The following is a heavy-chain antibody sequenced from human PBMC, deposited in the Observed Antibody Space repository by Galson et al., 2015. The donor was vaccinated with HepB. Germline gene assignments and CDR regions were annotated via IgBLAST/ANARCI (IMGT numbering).Heavy chain of an antibody. Sequence: SLRLSCAASGFSFSDYYVNWIRQAPGRGLEWVSDISSSGSYTNYADSVRGRFTISRDNAKNSLYLQMNSLRAEDTAVYYCAREGPLLLRPLPFDYWGQGTLVTVSS. V-gene: IGHV3-11*06. CDR3: AREGPLLLRPLPFDY. CDR1: GFSFSDYY. D-gene: IGHD2-15*01. CDR2: ISSSGSYT. J-gene: IGHJ4*02.